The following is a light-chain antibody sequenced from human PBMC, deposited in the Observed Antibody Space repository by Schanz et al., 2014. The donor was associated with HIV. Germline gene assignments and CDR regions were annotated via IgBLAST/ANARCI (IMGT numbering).Light chain of an antibody. CDR2: DVS. CDR3: CSYVHFTRTVV. J-gene: IGLJ2*01. CDR1: SSDVGGYNY. Sequence: QFALTQPASVSGSPGQSITISCTGTSSDVGGYNYVSWYQQHPGKAPKLMIYDVSNRPSGVSNRFSGSKSGNTASLTISGLQAEDEADYYCCSYVHFTRTVVFGGGTKLTVL. V-gene: IGLV2-14*03.